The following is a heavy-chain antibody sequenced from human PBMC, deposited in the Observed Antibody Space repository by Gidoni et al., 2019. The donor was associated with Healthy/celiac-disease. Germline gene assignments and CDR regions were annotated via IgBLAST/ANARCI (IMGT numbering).Heavy chain of an antibody. CDR2: IYHSGST. V-gene: IGHV4-30-2*01. CDR1: GGSISSGGYS. Sequence: QLQLQESGSGLVKPSQTLSLTCAVSGGSISSGGYSWSWIRQPPGKGLEWIGYIYHSGSTYYNPSLKSRVTISVDRSKNQFSLKLSSVTAADTAVYYCARAGELPRYNWFDPWGQGTLVTVSS. CDR3: ARAGELPRYNWFDP. D-gene: IGHD1-26*01. J-gene: IGHJ5*02.